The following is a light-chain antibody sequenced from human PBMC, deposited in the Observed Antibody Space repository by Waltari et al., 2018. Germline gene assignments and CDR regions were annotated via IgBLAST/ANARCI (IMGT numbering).Light chain of an antibody. Sequence: QSALTQPASVSGSPGQSITISCTGTSSDVGNSNPFSWYQQHPGKAPQLMIYAVSKRPSGVSDRFSGSKSGDMASLTISGLQPEDEAEYFCSSYAGSSKGVFGGGTKVTVL. J-gene: IGLJ2*01. CDR2: AVS. CDR3: SSYAGSSKGV. V-gene: IGLV2-23*02. CDR1: SSDVGNSNP.